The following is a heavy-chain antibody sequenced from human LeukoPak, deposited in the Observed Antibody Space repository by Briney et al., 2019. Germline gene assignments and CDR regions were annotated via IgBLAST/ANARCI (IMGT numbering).Heavy chain of an antibody. J-gene: IGHJ4*02. V-gene: IGHV2-5*01. CDR3: AHIIPASGEFDY. CDR2: IYWNDDK. D-gene: IGHD6-13*01. CDR1: RFSLSTSGVG. Sequence: ESGPTLVKATQVLTLTCTFSRFSLSTSGVGVGWIRQLPGKALEWLALIYWNDDKRYSPSLKTRLTIAKDTSKSQVVLTMTNMDPVDTATYYCAHIIPASGEFDYWGQGTLVTVSS.